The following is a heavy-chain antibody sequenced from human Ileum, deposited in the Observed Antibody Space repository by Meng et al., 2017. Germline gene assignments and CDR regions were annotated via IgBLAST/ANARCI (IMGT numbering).Heavy chain of an antibody. CDR3: ARENSGWFF. V-gene: IGHV6-1*01. CDR2: TYYRSKWYY. CDR1: GDSVSSPTAA. J-gene: IGHJ4*02. Sequence: QVLLPQSGPGLVEPSQTLFLTCGISGDSVSSPTAAWNWFRQSPSRGLEWLGRTYYRSKWYYEYAVSVKSRISVNPDTSKNQFSLQLNSVTPEDTAVYFCARENSGWFFWGQGALVTVSS. D-gene: IGHD6-19*01.